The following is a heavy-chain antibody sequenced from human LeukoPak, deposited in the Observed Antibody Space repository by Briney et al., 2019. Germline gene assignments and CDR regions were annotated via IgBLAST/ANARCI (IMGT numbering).Heavy chain of an antibody. V-gene: IGHV3-49*03. CDR2: IRSKAYGGTT. CDR3: KGQLIRFAP. Sequence: GGPLRLSCTASGFTFGDYAVSWLRQAPGKGREGGGFIRSKAYGGTTEYAASVKGRFTISKDDSTSIAYLQMNSLKTEDTAVYYCKGQLIRFAPWGQGTLVTVSS. CDR1: GFTFGDYA. D-gene: IGHD2-2*01. J-gene: IGHJ5*02.